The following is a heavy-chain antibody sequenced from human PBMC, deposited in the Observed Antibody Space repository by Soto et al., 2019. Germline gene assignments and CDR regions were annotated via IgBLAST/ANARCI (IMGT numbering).Heavy chain of an antibody. Sequence: PGGSLRLSCVASGIPFGSRAMSLVRQSPGEGLEWVSTITDTGGDAKYADSVRGRFNISRDNSKKTLYLQMSSLTADDSAVYFWARGSKDSYTARRIFDFWGRGILVTVSS. D-gene: IGHD2-15*01. CDR2: ITDTGGDA. CDR1: GIPFGSRA. J-gene: IGHJ4*02. V-gene: IGHV3-23*01. CDR3: ARGSKDSYTARRIFDF.